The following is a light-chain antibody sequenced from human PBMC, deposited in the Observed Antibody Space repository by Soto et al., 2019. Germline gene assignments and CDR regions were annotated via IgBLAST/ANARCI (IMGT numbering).Light chain of an antibody. Sequence: EIVLTQSPGTLSLSPGEGATLSCRASQDVDNNFLAWYQQRPGQAPRLLIYASSRRATGIPDRFSGSGSGTDFTLTISRVGPEDIAVSFCHPYYSSITFGGGTKVEVK. J-gene: IGKJ4*01. V-gene: IGKV3-20*01. CDR3: HPYYSSIT. CDR1: QDVDNNF. CDR2: ASS.